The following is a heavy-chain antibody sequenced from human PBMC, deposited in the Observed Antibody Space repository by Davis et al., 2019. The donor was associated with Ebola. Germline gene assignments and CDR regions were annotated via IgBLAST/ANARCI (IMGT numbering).Heavy chain of an antibody. D-gene: IGHD6-6*01. CDR2: IYYSGST. V-gene: IGHV4-59*12. CDR1: GGSISSYY. CDR3: ARGGDTAARFDY. Sequence: MPGGSLRLSCTVSGGSISSYYWSWIRQPPGKGLEWIGYIYYSGSTYYNPSLKSRVTISVDTSKNQFSLKLSSVTAADTAVYYCARGGDTAARFDYWGQGTLVTVSS. J-gene: IGHJ4*02.